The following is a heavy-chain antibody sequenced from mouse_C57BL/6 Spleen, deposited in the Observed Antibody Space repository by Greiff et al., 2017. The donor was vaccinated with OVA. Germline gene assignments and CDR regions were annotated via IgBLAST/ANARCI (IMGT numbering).Heavy chain of an antibody. Sequence: VQLQQSGPVLVKPGASVKMSCKASGYTSTDYYMNWVKQSHGKSLEWIGVINPYNGGTSYNQKFKGKATLTVDKSSSTAYMELNSRTSEDSAVYYCARSGAAQVYFDYWGQGTTLTVSS. CDR3: ARSGAAQVYFDY. CDR1: GYTSTDYY. J-gene: IGHJ2*01. D-gene: IGHD3-2*02. V-gene: IGHV1-19*01. CDR2: INPYNGGT.